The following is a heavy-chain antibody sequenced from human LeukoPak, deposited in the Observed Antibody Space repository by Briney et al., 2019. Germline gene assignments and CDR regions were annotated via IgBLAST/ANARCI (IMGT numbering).Heavy chain of an antibody. V-gene: IGHV3-23*01. J-gene: IGHJ5*02. CDR1: GFTFSSYA. Sequence: PGGSLRLSCAASGFTFSSYAMSWVRQAPGKGLEWVSAISGSGDSTYHADSVKGRFTIARDNSKNTMYLQMNSLRAEDTAVYYCARDWSPNWFDPWGQGTLVTVSS. CDR2: ISGSGDST. CDR3: ARDWSPNWFDP.